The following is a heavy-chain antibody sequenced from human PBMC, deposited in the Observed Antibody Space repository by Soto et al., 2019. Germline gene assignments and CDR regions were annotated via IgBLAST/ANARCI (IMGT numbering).Heavy chain of an antibody. D-gene: IGHD3-10*01. CDR3: ASAGYYGSGSYSVTNWFDP. CDR2: IIPIFGTA. J-gene: IGHJ5*02. Sequence: QVQLVQSGAEVKMPGSSVKVSCKASGGTFSSYAISWVRQAPGQGLEWMGGIIPIFGTANYAQKFQGRVTITADESTSTAYMELSSLRSEDTAVYYCASAGYYGSGSYSVTNWFDPWGQGTLVTVSS. CDR1: GGTFSSYA. V-gene: IGHV1-69*01.